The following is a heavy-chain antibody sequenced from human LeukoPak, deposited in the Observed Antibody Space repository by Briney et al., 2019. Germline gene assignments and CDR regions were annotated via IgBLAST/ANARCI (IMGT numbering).Heavy chain of an antibody. D-gene: IGHD5-24*01. CDR2: KSYDGSNK. Sequence: PGGSLRLSCAASGFTFSSYAMHWVRQAPGKGLEWVAVKSYDGSNKYYADSVKGRFTISRDNSKNTLYLQMNSLRAEDTAVYYCARDGGWLQLEYYFDYWGQGTLVTVSS. CDR3: ARDGGWLQLEYYFDY. V-gene: IGHV3-30-3*01. CDR1: GFTFSSYA. J-gene: IGHJ4*02.